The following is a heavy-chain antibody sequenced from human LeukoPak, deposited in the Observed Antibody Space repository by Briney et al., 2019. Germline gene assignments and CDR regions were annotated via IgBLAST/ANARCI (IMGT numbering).Heavy chain of an antibody. CDR2: MSSSDDGR. J-gene: IGHJ4*02. Sequence: GGSLRLSCTVSGFTVSSNSWSWVRQAPGKGLEWVSAMSSSDDGRYYAASVRGRFTISRDTSRSTLYLQMNSLRAEDAAVYYCAKAPVTSCRGAFCYPFDYWGQGTLVTVSS. V-gene: IGHV3-23*01. CDR3: AKAPVTSCRGAFCYPFDY. D-gene: IGHD2-15*01. CDR1: GFTVSSNS.